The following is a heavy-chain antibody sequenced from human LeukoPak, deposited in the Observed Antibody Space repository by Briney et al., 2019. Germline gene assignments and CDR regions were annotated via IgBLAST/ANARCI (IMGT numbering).Heavy chain of an antibody. CDR2: MYDSGRT. J-gene: IGHJ4*02. CDR1: GGSISSYY. CDR3: ARIDTVTTSNY. Sequence: AETLSLTCTVSGGSISSYYWSWIRQPPGKGLEWIGYMYDSGRTNYNPSLRSRVTISEDTSKNQFSLKLSSVTAADTAVYYCARIDTVTTSNYWGQGTLVTVSS. D-gene: IGHD4-17*01. V-gene: IGHV4-59*01.